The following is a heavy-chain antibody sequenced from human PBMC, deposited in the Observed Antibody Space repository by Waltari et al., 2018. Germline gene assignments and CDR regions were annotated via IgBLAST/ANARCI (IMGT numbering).Heavy chain of an antibody. V-gene: IGHV1-69*17. CDR1: GGTFSRDG. Sequence: QVELVQSGAEVKKPGSSVKVSCKASGGTFSRDGINWVRQAPGQGLEWMGGIIPIFGITNYAQKFKGRVTIIADKSTGTAYMELSSLRSEDTAVYYCARVSNYNILTGYSDYYYYGLDVWGQGTTVSVSS. CDR2: IIPIFGIT. J-gene: IGHJ6*02. CDR3: ARVSNYNILTGYSDYYYYGLDV. D-gene: IGHD3-9*01.